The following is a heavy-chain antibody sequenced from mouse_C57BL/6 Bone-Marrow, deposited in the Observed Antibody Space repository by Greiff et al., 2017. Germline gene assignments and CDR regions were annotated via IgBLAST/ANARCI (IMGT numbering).Heavy chain of an antibody. J-gene: IGHJ3*01. V-gene: IGHV1-81*01. D-gene: IGHD2-5*01. CDR1: GYTFTSYG. Sequence: VKLVESGAELARPGASVKLSCKASGYTFTSYGLSWVKQRTGQGLEWIGEIYPRSGNTYYNEKFKGKATLTADKSSSTAYMELRSLTSEDSAVYFCEGYSNYGFAYWGQGTLVTVSA. CDR3: EGYSNYGFAY. CDR2: IYPRSGNT.